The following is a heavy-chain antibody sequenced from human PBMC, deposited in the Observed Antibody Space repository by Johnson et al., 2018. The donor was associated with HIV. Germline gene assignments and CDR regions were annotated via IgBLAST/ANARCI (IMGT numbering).Heavy chain of an antibody. CDR1: GFSFSTYG. D-gene: IGHD1-26*01. V-gene: IGHV3-33*08. CDR2: IWADGSNT. CDR3: ARDAPDSGSYHAFDI. Sequence: HVHLVESGGGVVQPGRSLRLSCAASGFSFSTYGMHWVRQAPGKGLEWVAIIWADGSNTYCADSVKGRFTISRDNSKNTLFLQMNSLRAEDTALYYCARDAPDSGSYHAFDIWGQGTMVTVSS. J-gene: IGHJ3*02.